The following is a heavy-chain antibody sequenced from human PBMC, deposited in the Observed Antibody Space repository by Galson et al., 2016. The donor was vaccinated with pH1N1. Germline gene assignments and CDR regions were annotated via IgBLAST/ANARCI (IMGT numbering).Heavy chain of an antibody. V-gene: IGHV4-4*02. Sequence: LTCVVSGDSISSTNWWSWVRQPPGKGLEWIGEIYHAGNTNYNPSLKSRLTISVDKSKTHFSLNLTSVTAADTAVYYCARIHATRVDSNRYFYAGLDVWGQGTTVTVSS. CDR1: GDSISSTNW. CDR2: IYHAGNT. J-gene: IGHJ6*02. CDR3: ARIHATRVDSNRYFYAGLDV. D-gene: IGHD1-14*01.